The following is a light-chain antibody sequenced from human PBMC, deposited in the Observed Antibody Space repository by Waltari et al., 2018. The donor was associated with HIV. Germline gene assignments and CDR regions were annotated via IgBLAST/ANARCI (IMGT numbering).Light chain of an antibody. CDR3: CAYAGMYTWV. V-gene: IGLV2-11*01. J-gene: IGLJ3*02. CDR1: SSDVGSYNY. CDR2: DVS. Sequence: QSSLTQPRSVSGSPGQSVTISCSGTSSDVGSYNYVSWYQQHPGKAPKVMIYDVSKRPPGVPDRCSGYKYGKTASLTISGLQAEDEADYYCCAYAGMYTWVFGGGTKLTVL.